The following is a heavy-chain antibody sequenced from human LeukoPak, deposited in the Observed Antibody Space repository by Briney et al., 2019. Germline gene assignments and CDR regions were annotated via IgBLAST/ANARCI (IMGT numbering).Heavy chain of an antibody. CDR1: GFTFSSYA. J-gene: IGHJ3*02. CDR2: ISGSGGST. CDR3: AKRGSSWYEWYAFDI. V-gene: IGHV3-23*01. Sequence: GGSLRLSCAASGFTFSSYAMSWVREAPGKGLEWVSAISGSGGSTYYADSVKGRFTISRDNSKNTLYLQMNSLRAEDTAVYYCAKRGSSWYEWYAFDIWGQGTMVTVSS. D-gene: IGHD6-13*01.